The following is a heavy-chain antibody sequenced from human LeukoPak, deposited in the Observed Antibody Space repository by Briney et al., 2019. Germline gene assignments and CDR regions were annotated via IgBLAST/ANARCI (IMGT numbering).Heavy chain of an antibody. Sequence: PSETLSLTCTVSGGSISVNRYYWGWIRQPPGKGPEWLGSMYYSGNTYYNPSLRSRVTISVDTSKNQFSLRLSSVTAADTAVYYCAIQDRITNSIDAFDIWGQGTMVTVSS. D-gene: IGHD1-1*01. CDR1: GGSISVNRYY. J-gene: IGHJ3*02. CDR3: AIQDRITNSIDAFDI. V-gene: IGHV4-39*07. CDR2: MYYSGNT.